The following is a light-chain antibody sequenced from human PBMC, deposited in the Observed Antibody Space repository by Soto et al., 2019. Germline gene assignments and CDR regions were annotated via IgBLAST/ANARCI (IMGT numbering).Light chain of an antibody. CDR2: DAS. J-gene: IGKJ1*01. CDR1: QSVSNY. V-gene: IGKV3-11*01. Sequence: EIVLTQSPATLSLSPGERATLSCRASQSVSNYLAWYQQKPGQAPRLFIYDASNRATGIPARFSGSGSGTDFTLTISSLQSEDFAVYYCQQYNNWRTFGQGTKVDIK. CDR3: QQYNNWRT.